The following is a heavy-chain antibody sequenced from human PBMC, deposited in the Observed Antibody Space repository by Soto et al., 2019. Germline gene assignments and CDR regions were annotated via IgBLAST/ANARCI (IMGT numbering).Heavy chain of an antibody. CDR1: SCSLSSYY. J-gene: IGHJ6*02. V-gene: IGHV4-59*08. D-gene: IGHD5-18*01. Sequence: SETLSLTCSVSSCSLSSYYWSWIRQPPGKEMEWIGYIYYSGSTYYNPSLKSRVTISVDTSKNQFSLKLSSVTAADTAVYYCARLNTAMSHTPHYYYGMDVWGQGTTVTVSS. CDR3: ARLNTAMSHTPHYYYGMDV. CDR2: IYYSGST.